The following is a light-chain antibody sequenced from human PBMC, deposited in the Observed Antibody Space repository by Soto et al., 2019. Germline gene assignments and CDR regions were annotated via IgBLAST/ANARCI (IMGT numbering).Light chain of an antibody. CDR3: QHYNSYPWT. V-gene: IGKV1-5*01. CDR2: HAS. J-gene: IGKJ1*01. CDR1: QTINNW. Sequence: DIPMTQSPSTLSASIGDRVTITCRASQTINNWLAWYQQKPGKAPNLLIYHASNLETGVPSRFSGSAFGTEFTLTISSLQPDDFATYYFQHYNSYPWTFGQGTKVEIK.